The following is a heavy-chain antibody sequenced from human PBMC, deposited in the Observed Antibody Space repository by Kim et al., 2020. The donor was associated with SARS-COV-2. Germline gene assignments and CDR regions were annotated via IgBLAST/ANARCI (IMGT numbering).Heavy chain of an antibody. CDR3: ARDESAIVATLTPFSFDY. V-gene: IGHV3-48*02. J-gene: IGHJ4*02. D-gene: IGHD5-12*01. Sequence: KGRFTISRDNAKNSLYLQMNSLRDEDTAVYYCARDESAIVATLTPFSFDYWGQGTLVTVSS.